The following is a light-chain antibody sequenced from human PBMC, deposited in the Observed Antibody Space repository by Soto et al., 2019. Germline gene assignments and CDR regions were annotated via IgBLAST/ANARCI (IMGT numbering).Light chain of an antibody. J-gene: IGKJ5*01. CDR3: QHYNNWPPIT. CDR2: GAS. Sequence: EIVMTQSPATLSVSPGERATLSCRASQSVSSNLAWYQQKPGQAPGLLIYGASTRATGIPARFSGSGSGTEFTLTISSLQSEDFAVYYCQHYNNWPPITFGQGTRLEIK. CDR1: QSVSSN. V-gene: IGKV3-15*01.